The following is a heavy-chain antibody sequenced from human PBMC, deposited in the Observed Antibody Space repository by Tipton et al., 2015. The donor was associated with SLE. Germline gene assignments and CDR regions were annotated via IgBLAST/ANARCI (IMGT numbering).Heavy chain of an antibody. Sequence: LRLSCAVYGGSFSGYYWSWIRQPPGKGLEWIGEINHSGSTNYNPSLKSRVTISVDTSRNQFSLKLSSVAAADTAVYYCARGGVVAAHNWFDPWAQGTLVTVSS. CDR3: ARGGVVAAHNWFDP. D-gene: IGHD2-15*01. CDR1: GGSFSGYY. V-gene: IGHV4-34*01. CDR2: INHSGST. J-gene: IGHJ5*02.